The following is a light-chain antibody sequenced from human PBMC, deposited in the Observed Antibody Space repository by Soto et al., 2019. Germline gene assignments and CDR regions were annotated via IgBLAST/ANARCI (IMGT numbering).Light chain of an antibody. J-gene: IGKJ1*01. V-gene: IGKV1-39*01. CDR2: AAS. CDR1: QSISNY. CDR3: PQRYSFPRT. Sequence: DIQMTQSPSSLSASVGDRVTITCRASQSISNYLNWYQQKPGKAPKLLMFAASSLQSGVPSRFSGGGSGTDFTITFISLHPEDLATYYCPQRYSFPRTFGQGTKVEIK.